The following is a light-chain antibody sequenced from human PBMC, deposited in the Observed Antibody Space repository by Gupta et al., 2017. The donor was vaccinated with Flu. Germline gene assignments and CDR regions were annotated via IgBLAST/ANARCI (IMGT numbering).Light chain of an antibody. CDR2: EGS. V-gene: IGLV2-23*01. CDR1: SSDGGSYNL. J-gene: IGLJ3*02. CDR3: CSDAGSRRV. Sequence: QSALPQPASVSWSPGQSITLSCTGTSSDGGSYNLVSWYQQHPDKAPKLMTYEGSKRPAGVSNRCSGSKSGNTAALTISGLQAEDEADYDCCSDAGSRRVFGGGTKLTVL.